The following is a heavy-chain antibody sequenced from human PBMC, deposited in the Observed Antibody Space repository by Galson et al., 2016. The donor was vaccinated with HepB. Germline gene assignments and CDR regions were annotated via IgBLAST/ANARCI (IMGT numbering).Heavy chain of an antibody. CDR2: IIPTFDST. CDR1: GGSFRADV. V-gene: IGHV1-69*13. CDR3: ARGLREDPPDQ. J-gene: IGHJ5*02. Sequence: SVKVSCKASGGSFRADVFSWVRQAPGQGLEWMGGIIPTFDSTTYAQKFQGRVTLTADESTTTVYMELRSLRSDGTAVYYCARGLREDPPDQWGQGTLVIVSS. D-gene: IGHD2-21*01.